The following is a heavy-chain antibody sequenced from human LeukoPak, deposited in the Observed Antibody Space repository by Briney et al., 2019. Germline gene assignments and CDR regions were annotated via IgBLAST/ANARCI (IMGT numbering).Heavy chain of an antibody. CDR1: GFTFSSYG. V-gene: IGHV3-48*03. CDR2: ISSSGSTI. CDR3: ARWYSSSWYTPYFDY. D-gene: IGHD6-13*01. Sequence: GGSLRLSCAASGFTFSSYGMNWVRQAPGKGLEWVSYISSSGSTIYYADSVKGRFTISRDNAKNSLYLQMNSLRAEDTAVYYCARWYSSSWYTPYFDYWGQGTLVTVSS. J-gene: IGHJ4*02.